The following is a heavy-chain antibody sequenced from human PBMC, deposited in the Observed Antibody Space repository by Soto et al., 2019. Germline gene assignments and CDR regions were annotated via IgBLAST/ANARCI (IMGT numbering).Heavy chain of an antibody. CDR1: GFTFSSYG. CDR2: ISYDGSNK. D-gene: IGHD6-19*01. CDR3: AKDRSSSGWSSYYYYYGMDV. V-gene: IGHV3-30*18. J-gene: IGHJ6*02. Sequence: GGSLRLSCAASGFTFSSYGMHWVRQAPGKGLEWVAVISYDGSNKYYADSVKGRFTISRDNSKNTLYLQMNSLRAEDTAVYYCAKDRSSSGWSSYYYYYGMDVWGQGTTVTVSS.